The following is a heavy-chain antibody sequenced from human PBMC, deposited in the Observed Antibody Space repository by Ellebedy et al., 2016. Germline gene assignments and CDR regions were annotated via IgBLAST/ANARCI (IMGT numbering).Heavy chain of an antibody. V-gene: IGHV4-4*07. D-gene: IGHD5-18*01. CDR3: AIQNGYNYYMDV. Sequence: SETLSLXCNVSGLSSSFYYWTWIRQPAGKGLEWIGRIYSGGTTNYNPSLKSRVTMSVDTSKNQFSLNLDSVTAADTAIYYCAIQNGYNYYMDVWGKGTTVTVSS. CDR1: GLSSSFYY. J-gene: IGHJ6*03. CDR2: IYSGGTT.